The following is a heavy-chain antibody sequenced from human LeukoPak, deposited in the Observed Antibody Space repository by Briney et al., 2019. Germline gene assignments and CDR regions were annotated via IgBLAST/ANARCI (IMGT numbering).Heavy chain of an antibody. CDR1: GFTVSSNH. CDR3: AKVFPYDFWSGSGYYYGMDV. J-gene: IGHJ6*02. V-gene: IGHV3-66*01. CDR2: IYSGGST. D-gene: IGHD3-3*01. Sequence: PGGSLRLSCAASGFTVSSNHMSWVRQAPGKGLEWVSVIYSGGSTYYADSVKGRFTISRDNSKNTLYLQMNSLRAEDTAVYYCAKVFPYDFWSGSGYYYGMDVWGQGTTVTVSS.